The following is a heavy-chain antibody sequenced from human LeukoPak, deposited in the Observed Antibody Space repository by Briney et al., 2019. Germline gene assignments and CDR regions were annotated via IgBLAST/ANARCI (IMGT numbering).Heavy chain of an antibody. CDR2: IHYSGST. V-gene: IGHV4-59*01. CDR1: GGSISSYY. CDR3: ARGGGFWSGYDYYYYYYMDV. D-gene: IGHD3-3*01. Sequence: SETLSLTCTVSGGSISSYYWSWIRQPPGKGLEWIGYIHYSGSTNYNPSLKSRVTISVATPKNQFSLKLSSVTAADTAVYYCARGGGFWSGYDYYYYYYMDVWGKGTTVTVSS. J-gene: IGHJ6*03.